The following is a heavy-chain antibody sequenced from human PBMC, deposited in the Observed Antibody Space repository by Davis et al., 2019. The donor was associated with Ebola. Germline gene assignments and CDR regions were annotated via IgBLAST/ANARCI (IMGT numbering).Heavy chain of an antibody. CDR3: ARMSGLDWFGP. D-gene: IGHD3-16*01. CDR1: GFTFSSYW. V-gene: IGHV3-74*01. Sequence: GESLKISCAASGFTFSSYWMHWVRQAPGKGLVWVSRINSDGSSTSYADSVKGRFTISRDNAKNTLYLQMNSLRAEDTAVYYCARMSGLDWFGPWGQGTLVTVSS. J-gene: IGHJ5*02. CDR2: INSDGSST.